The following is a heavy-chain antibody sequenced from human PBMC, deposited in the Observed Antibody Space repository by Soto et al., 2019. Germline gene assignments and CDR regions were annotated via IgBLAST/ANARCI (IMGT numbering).Heavy chain of an antibody. J-gene: IGHJ6*02. CDR2: ISSSSSYT. Sequence: GGSLRLSCAASGFTFSDYYMSWIRQAPGKGLEWVSYISSSSSYTNYADSVKGRFTISRDNAKNSLYLQMNSLRAEDTAVYYCASDTIRGSTGMDVWGQGTTVTVSS. CDR3: ASDTIRGSTGMDV. D-gene: IGHD1-1*01. CDR1: GFTFSDYY. V-gene: IGHV3-11*06.